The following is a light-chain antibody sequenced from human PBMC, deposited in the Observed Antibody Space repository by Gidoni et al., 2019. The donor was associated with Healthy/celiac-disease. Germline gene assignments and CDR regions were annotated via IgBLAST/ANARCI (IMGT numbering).Light chain of an antibody. CDR3: QQYYSTPPT. Sequence: DIVMPQSQDSLAVSLGERATINCKSSQSVLYSSNNKNYLAWYQQKPGQPPKLLIYWASTRESGVPDRFSGSGSGTDFTLTISSLQAEDVAVYYCQQYYSTPPTFGQGTKLEIK. CDR1: QSVLYSSNNKNY. V-gene: IGKV4-1*01. CDR2: WAS. J-gene: IGKJ2*01.